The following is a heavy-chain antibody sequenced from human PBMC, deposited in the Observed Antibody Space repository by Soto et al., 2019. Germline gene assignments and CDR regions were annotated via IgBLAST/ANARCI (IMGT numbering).Heavy chain of an antibody. Sequence: QVQLMHSGVEVRKPGSSVRGSCRTSGVNITKYAFIWVRQAPGQGLEGMGRIIPFLGTTAYAQRLQGRVTITADKSTSTVYMELSSLRSDDTAVFYCASRLTSTFYFDVWGQGTLVSVSS. J-gene: IGHJ4*02. CDR2: IIPFLGTT. V-gene: IGHV1-69*04. D-gene: IGHD6-25*01. CDR1: GVNITKYA. CDR3: ASRLTSTFYFDV.